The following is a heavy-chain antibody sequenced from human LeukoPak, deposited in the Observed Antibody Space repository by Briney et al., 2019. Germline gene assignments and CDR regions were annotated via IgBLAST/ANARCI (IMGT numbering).Heavy chain of an antibody. CDR1: GGSISSGGYY. V-gene: IGHV4-31*03. Sequence: PSETLSLTCTVSGGSISSGGYYWSWIRQHPGKGLEWIGYIYYSGSTYYNPSLKSRVTISVDTSKNQFSLKLSSVTAADTAVYYCARGRGDCVDYWGQGTLVTVSS. CDR3: ARGRGDCVDY. D-gene: IGHD2-21*02. CDR2: IYYSGST. J-gene: IGHJ4*02.